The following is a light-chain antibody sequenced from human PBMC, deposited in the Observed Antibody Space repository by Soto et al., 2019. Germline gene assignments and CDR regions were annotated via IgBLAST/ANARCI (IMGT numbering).Light chain of an antibody. CDR1: QSVTSNY. J-gene: IGKJ2*01. V-gene: IGKV3-20*01. CDR2: AAS. CDR3: QQYGRSPLLYT. Sequence: EIVLTQSPGTLSLSPGERATLSCRASQSVTSNYLAWYQQKPGPAPRLLIYAASTRAAGVPDRFSGSGSGTDFTLTITRLEPEDFAVYYCQQYGRSPLLYTFGQGTKVGVK.